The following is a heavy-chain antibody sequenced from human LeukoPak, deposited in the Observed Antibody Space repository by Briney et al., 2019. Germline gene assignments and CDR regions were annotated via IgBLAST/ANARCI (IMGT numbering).Heavy chain of an antibody. V-gene: IGHV4-39*07. CDR2: IYHSGAT. Sequence: SETLSLTCTVSGGSISSYYWGWIRQPPGKGLEWIGSIYHSGATYHNPSLRSRVTISVDTSKNQFSLKLSSVTAADTAVYYCARLSYDPAGFHWGQGTLVTVSS. J-gene: IGHJ4*02. CDR1: GGSISSYY. CDR3: ARLSYDPAGFH. D-gene: IGHD2/OR15-2a*01.